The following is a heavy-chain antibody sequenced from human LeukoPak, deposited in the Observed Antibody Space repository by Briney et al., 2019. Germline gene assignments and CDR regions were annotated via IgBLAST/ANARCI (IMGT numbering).Heavy chain of an antibody. J-gene: IGHJ4*02. V-gene: IGHV3-7*01. Sequence: GGSLRLSCAASGFTFSDYYMSWVRQAPGKGLEWVANIKQDGGEKYYVDSVKGRFTISRDNAKNSLYLQMNSLRAEDTAVYYCARDKIVGATQFDYWGQGTLVTVSS. D-gene: IGHD1-26*01. CDR1: GFTFSDYY. CDR2: IKQDGGEK. CDR3: ARDKIVGATQFDY.